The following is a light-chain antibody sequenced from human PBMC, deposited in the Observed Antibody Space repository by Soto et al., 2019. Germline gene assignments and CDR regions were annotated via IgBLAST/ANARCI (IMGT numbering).Light chain of an antibody. CDR3: LQDYNYPPT. Sequence: AIQMTRSPSSLSASVGDRVNITCRTSQGVRKDLGWYQQKPGKVPKLLISAASSLQSGVPSRFSGSGSGTDFTLTISSLQPEDFATYYCLQDYNYPPTFGQGTKVEIK. CDR1: QGVRKD. CDR2: AAS. J-gene: IGKJ1*01. V-gene: IGKV1-6*01.